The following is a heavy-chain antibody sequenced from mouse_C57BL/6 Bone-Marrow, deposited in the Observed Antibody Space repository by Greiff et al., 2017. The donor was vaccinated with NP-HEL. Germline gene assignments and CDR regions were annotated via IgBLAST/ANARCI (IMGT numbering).Heavy chain of an antibody. CDR1: GYTFTDYY. CDR3: ARKSRSAWFAY. J-gene: IGHJ3*01. Sequence: EVQLQQSGPVLVKPGASVKMSCKASGYTFTDYYMNWVKQSHGKSLEWIGVINPYNGGTSYNQKFKGKATLTVDKSSSTAYMELNILTSEDSAVYYCARKSRSAWFAYWGQGTLVTVSA. CDR2: INPYNGGT. V-gene: IGHV1-19*01.